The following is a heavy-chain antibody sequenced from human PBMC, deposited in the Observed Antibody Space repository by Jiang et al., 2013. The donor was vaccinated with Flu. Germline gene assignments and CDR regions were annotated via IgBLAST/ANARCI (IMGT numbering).Heavy chain of an antibody. CDR3: ANGGAEAFDAFDI. V-gene: IGHV1-69*01. Sequence: GGTFSSYAISWVRQAPGQGLEWMGGIIPIFGTANYAQKFQGRVTITADESTSTAYMELSSLRSEDTAVYYCANGGAEAFDAFDIWGQGTMVTVSS. J-gene: IGHJ3*02. CDR1: GGTFSSYA. CDR2: IIPIFGTA. D-gene: IGHD3-10*01.